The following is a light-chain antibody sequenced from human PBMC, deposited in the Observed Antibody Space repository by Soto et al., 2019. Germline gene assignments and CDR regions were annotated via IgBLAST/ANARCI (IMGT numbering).Light chain of an antibody. CDR3: GSYTSSNTLV. V-gene: IGLV2-14*03. J-gene: IGLJ1*01. CDR1: SSDVGGYNY. CDR2: EVT. Sequence: QSVLTQPASVSGSPGQSITISCTGTSSDVGGYNYVSWYQQHPGKAPKLLIYEVTYRPSGVSNRFSGSKSGDTASLTISGLQAEDEADYFCGSYTSSNTLVFGTGTKGTV.